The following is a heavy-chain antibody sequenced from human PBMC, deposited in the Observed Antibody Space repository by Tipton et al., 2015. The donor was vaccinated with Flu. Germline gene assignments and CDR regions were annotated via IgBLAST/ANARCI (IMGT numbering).Heavy chain of an antibody. CDR1: GGSISSGGYY. J-gene: IGHJ4*02. CDR3: ARATLYYYGSGTSYYFDY. V-gene: IGHV4-31*03. Sequence: LRLSCTVSGGSISSGGYYWSWIRQHPGKGLEWIGYIDYSGSTYYNPSLKSRVTISVDTSKNQFSLKLSSVTAADTAVYYCARATLYYYGSGTSYYFDYWGQGTLVTVSS. CDR2: IDYSGST. D-gene: IGHD3-10*01.